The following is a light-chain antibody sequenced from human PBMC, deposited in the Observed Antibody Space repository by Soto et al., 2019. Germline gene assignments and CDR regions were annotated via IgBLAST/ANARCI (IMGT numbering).Light chain of an antibody. CDR2: GAS. CDR3: RQYNNCPWT. CDR1: QTVSGN. J-gene: IGKJ1*01. V-gene: IGKV3-15*01. Sequence: EIVMSQTPAPLSVSPGERAPLSSRARQTVSGNLAWYQQKPGQAPRRLIYGASTRATGIPARCSGSGSGTAVTLTISSLQSEDFEVYYCRQYNNCPWTVGQRTKVVIK.